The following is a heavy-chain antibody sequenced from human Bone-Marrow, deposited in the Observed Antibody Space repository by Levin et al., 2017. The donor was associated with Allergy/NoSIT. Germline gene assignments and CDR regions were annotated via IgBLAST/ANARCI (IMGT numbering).Heavy chain of an antibody. CDR2: ISAFGDPT. CDR1: GFTFGSYA. CDR3: AKRVFPGFWTGSSLEP. V-gene: IGHV3-23*01. Sequence: TGGSLRLSCTASGFTFGSYAMTWVRQIPGKGLEWLSIISAFGDPTYYADSVKGRFTISRDNSNNTLYLQMNNLRGEDTAIYYCAKRVFPGFWTGSSLEPWGQGTLVTVSS. J-gene: IGHJ5*02. D-gene: IGHD3/OR15-3a*01.